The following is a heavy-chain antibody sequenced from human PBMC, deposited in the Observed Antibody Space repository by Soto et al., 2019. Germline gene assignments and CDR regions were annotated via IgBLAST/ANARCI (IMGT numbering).Heavy chain of an antibody. D-gene: IGHD3-10*01. CDR1: GYTFTGYY. J-gene: IGHJ4*02. V-gene: IGHV1-2*04. CDR3: ARDLTMVRGVIVSNCFDY. Sequence: GASVKVSCKASGYTFTGYYMHWVRQAPGQGLEWMGWINPNSGGTNYAQKFQGWVTMTRDTSISTAYMELSRLRSDDTAVYYCARDLTMVRGVIVSNCFDYWGQGTLVTFSS. CDR2: INPNSGGT.